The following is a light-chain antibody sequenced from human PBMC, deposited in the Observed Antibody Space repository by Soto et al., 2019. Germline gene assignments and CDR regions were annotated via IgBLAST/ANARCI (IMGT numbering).Light chain of an antibody. Sequence: QSALTQPPSASGSPGQSVTISCTGSSSDVGAYKYVSWYQQHPGKAPKLMIYEVSKRPPGVPGRFSGSKSGNMASLTVSGLQSEDEADYYCSSYAGDNIYVIGTGTKVTVL. CDR3: SSYAGDNIYV. CDR2: EVS. J-gene: IGLJ1*01. CDR1: SSDVGAYKY. V-gene: IGLV2-8*01.